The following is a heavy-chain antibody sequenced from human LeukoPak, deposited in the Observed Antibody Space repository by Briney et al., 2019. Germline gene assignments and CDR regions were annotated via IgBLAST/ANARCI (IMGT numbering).Heavy chain of an antibody. CDR1: GYTFSNFG. D-gene: IGHD2-2*01. V-gene: IGHV1-2*02. Sequence: ASVKVSCKTSGYTFSNFGINWVRQAPGQGLEWMGWINPNTGGTNYVQNFQGRVTMTRDTSISTAYMELSRLRSDDTAVYYCARDHCSSTNCFGDFDCWGQGTLVTVSS. J-gene: IGHJ4*02. CDR2: INPNTGGT. CDR3: ARDHCSSTNCFGDFDC.